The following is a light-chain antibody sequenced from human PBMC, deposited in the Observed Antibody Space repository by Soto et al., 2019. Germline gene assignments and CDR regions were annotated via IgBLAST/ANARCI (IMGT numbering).Light chain of an antibody. J-gene: IGKJ5*01. CDR3: QQYGTLPIT. CDR2: GAA. V-gene: IGKV3-20*01. CDR1: QSITSSY. Sequence: EIVLTQSPGTLSLSPGERATLTCRASQSITSSYLVWYQQKPGQAPRFLIYGAASRATGIPDRFSGRGSGTDFTLTISRLEPEDFEMYYCQQYGTLPITFGQGTRLEIK.